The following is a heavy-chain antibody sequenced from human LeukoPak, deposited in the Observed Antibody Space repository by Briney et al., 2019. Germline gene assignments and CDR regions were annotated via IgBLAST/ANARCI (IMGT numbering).Heavy chain of an antibody. J-gene: IGHJ4*02. D-gene: IGHD4-4*01. CDR1: GYTFTSYG. CDR3: ARQRTLRQVTASDY. CDR2: ISAYNGNT. V-gene: IGHV1-18*01. Sequence: GASVKVSCKASGYTFTSYGISWVRQAPGQGLEWMGWISAYNGNTNYAQKLQGRVTMTTDTSTSTAYMELRSLRSDDTAGYYCARQRTLRQVTASDYWGQGTLVTVSS.